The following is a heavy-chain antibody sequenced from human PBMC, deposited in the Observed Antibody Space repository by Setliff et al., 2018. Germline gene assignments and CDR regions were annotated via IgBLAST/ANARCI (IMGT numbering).Heavy chain of an antibody. CDR1: GYSISSGYI. D-gene: IGHD2-21*02. CDR2: IGHTGSI. Sequence: PSETLSLTCTVSGYSISSGYIWGWIRQPPGKGLEWVGSIGHTGSINYNPSLKSRLTISRDTSKNQVSLKLNSVTATDTAVYYCARDLGHGGDSDYWGQGIQVTVSS. CDR3: ARDLGHGGDSDY. V-gene: IGHV4-38-2*02. J-gene: IGHJ4*02.